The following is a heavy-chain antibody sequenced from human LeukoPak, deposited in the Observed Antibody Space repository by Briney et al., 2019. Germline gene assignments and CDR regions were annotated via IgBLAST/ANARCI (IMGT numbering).Heavy chain of an antibody. CDR2: ISSSSSTI. CDR1: GFTFSSYS. Sequence: GGSLRLSCAASGFTFSSYSMNWARQAPGKGLEWVSYISSSSSTIYYADSVKGRFTISRDNAKNSLYLQMNSLRAEDTAVYYCARGDFWSGYQIDYWGQGTLVTVSS. V-gene: IGHV3-48*04. J-gene: IGHJ4*02. D-gene: IGHD3-3*01. CDR3: ARGDFWSGYQIDY.